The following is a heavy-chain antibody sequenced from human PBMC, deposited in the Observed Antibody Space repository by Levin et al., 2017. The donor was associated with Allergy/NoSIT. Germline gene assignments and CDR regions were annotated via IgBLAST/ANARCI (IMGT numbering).Heavy chain of an antibody. CDR1: GGSFSGYY. Sequence: PSETLSLTCAVYGGSFSGYYWSWIRQPPGKGLEWIGEINHSGSTNYNPSLKSRVTISVDTSKNQFSLKLSTVTAADTAVYYCARPAAAGLERAYFDRWGRGTLVTVSS. J-gene: IGHJ2*01. D-gene: IGHD6-13*01. CDR3: ARPAAAGLERAYFDR. V-gene: IGHV4-34*01. CDR2: INHSGST.